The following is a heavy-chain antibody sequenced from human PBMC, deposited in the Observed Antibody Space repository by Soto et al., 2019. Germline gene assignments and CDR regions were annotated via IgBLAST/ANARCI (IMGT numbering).Heavy chain of an antibody. J-gene: IGHJ6*02. V-gene: IGHV1-24*01. CDR1: GYTLTELS. CDR2: FDPEDGET. D-gene: IGHD3-10*01. Sequence: GPSVKVSCKVSGYTLTELSMHWVRQAPGKGLEWMGGFDPEDGETIYAQKFQGRVTMTEDTSTDTAYMELSSLRSEDTAVYYCATDQSRYYYGSGSYYNLYYYYGMDVWGQGTTVTVSS. CDR3: ATDQSRYYYGSGSYYNLYYYYGMDV.